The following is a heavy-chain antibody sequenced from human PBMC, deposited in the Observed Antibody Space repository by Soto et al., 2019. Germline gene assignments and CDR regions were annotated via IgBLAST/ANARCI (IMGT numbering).Heavy chain of an antibody. V-gene: IGHV4-34*01. Sequence: QVQLQQWGAGLLKPSETLSLTCAVYGGSFSGYHWTWIRQPPGRGLDWIGEITHRGSPNYNPSLKSRVTISVDTSKNQFSLNLRSVTAADTAVYYCARISGSDYSDPHDFWGQGTLVTVSS. D-gene: IGHD4-17*01. CDR3: ARISGSDYSDPHDF. J-gene: IGHJ4*02. CDR2: ITHRGSP. CDR1: GGSFSGYH.